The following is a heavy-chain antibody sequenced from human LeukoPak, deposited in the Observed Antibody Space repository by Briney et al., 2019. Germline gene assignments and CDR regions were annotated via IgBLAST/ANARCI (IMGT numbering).Heavy chain of an antibody. CDR1: GFTFTDYS. Sequence: GGSLTLSCAAAGFTFTDYSMNWVRQAPGKGLEWVSTISSDSGHIYYADSVKGRFTISRDNAENSLYLQINSLRAEDMALYYCAKALTYYYELNAFDIWGQGTMVTVSS. CDR3: AKALTYYYELNAFDI. D-gene: IGHD3-22*01. J-gene: IGHJ3*02. V-gene: IGHV3-21*04. CDR2: ISSDSGHI.